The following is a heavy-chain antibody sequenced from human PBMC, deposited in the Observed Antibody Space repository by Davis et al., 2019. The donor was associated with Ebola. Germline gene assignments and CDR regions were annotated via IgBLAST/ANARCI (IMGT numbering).Heavy chain of an antibody. D-gene: IGHD1-7*01. CDR2: IYHSGAT. J-gene: IGHJ4*02. CDR3: ARHRPGTMMVD. V-gene: IGHV4-39*01. CDR1: GGSITSDDYY. Sequence: PSETLSLTCTVSGGSITSDDYYCVWVRQPPGKGLDWIGTIYHSGATSYNPSLTGRVAMSVDTSKNQVSLNLNSVTAADTAMYYCARHRPGTMMVDWGQGALVTVSS.